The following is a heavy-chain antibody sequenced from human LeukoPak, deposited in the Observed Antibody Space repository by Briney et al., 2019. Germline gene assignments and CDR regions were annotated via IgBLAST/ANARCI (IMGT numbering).Heavy chain of an antibody. D-gene: IGHD5-12*01. J-gene: IGHJ6*02. CDR1: GYTFTGYG. V-gene: IGHV1-18*01. CDR3: ARDAVATMDYYYYGMDV. Sequence: ASVKVSCKASGYTFTGYGISWVRQAPGQGLEWMGWISAYNGNTNYAQKRQGRVTMTTETSTSTAYMELRSLRSDDTAVYYCARDAVATMDYYYYGMDVWGQGTTVTVSS. CDR2: ISAYNGNT.